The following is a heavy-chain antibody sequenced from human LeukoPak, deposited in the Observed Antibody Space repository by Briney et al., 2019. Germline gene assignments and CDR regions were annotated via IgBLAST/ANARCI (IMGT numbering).Heavy chain of an antibody. CDR1: GFTFSSYA. V-gene: IGHV3-23*01. Sequence: GGSLRLSCAASGFTFSSYAMSWVRQAPGKGLEWVSAISGSGGSTYYADSVKGRFTISRDNSKNTLYLQMNSLRAEDTAVYYCAQHLIPSEYMITFGGVIGRFDYWGQGTLVTVSS. CDR3: AQHLIPSEYMITFGGVIGRFDY. D-gene: IGHD3-16*02. J-gene: IGHJ4*02. CDR2: ISGSGGST.